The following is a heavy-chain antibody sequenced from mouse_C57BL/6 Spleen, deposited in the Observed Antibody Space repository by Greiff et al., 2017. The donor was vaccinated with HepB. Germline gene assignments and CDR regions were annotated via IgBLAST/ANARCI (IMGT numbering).Heavy chain of an antibody. D-gene: IGHD1-1*01. CDR1: GYTFTSYW. CDR3: ARERGTTVEEAWFAY. CDR2: IYPGSGST. Sequence: QVQLQQPGAELVKPGASVKMSCKASGYTFTSYWITWVKQRPGQGLEWIGDIYPGSGSTNYNEKFKSKATLTVDTSSSTAYMQLSSLTSEDSAVYYCARERGTTVEEAWFAYWGQGTLVTVSA. V-gene: IGHV1-55*01. J-gene: IGHJ3*01.